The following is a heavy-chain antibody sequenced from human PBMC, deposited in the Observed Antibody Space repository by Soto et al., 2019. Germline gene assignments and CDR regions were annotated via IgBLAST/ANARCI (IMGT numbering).Heavy chain of an antibody. CDR2: INPKFGDT. D-gene: IGHD3-10*01. CDR1: GYTFTAYY. J-gene: IGHJ6*02. V-gene: IGHV1-2*02. Sequence: QVQLVQSGAEVKEPGDSVRVSCEASGYTFTAYYIHWVRQAPGQGLEWMGWINPKFGDTTYAQDFQGRLTLTRDMSISTVYMDLSRLTSADTAIYYCARNMDYYYGPGSGNGHGVSGQGTTVHVFS. CDR3: ARNMDYYYGPGSGNGHGV.